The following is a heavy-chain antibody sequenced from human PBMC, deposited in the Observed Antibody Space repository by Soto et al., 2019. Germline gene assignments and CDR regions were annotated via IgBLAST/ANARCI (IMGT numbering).Heavy chain of an antibody. J-gene: IGHJ5*02. V-gene: IGHV4-34*01. Sequence: QVQLQQWGAGLLKPSETLSLTCAVYGGSFSGYYWSWIRQPPGKGLEWIGELNHSGSTNYNPSLKSRVTISVDTSKNQFSLKLSSVTAADTAVYYCARGRLRGYYDFWSGYHNWFAPWGQGTLVTVSS. CDR2: LNHSGST. CDR1: GGSFSGYY. CDR3: ARGRLRGYYDFWSGYHNWFAP. D-gene: IGHD3-3*01.